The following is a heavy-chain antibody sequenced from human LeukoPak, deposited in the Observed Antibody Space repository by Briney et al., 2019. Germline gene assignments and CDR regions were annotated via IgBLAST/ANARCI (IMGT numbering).Heavy chain of an antibody. CDR3: ARDRSPPNWFDP. Sequence: SETLSLTCTVSGASISSWYWSWIRQPPGKGLEWIGYIYGSGNTDYNPSLKSRVTMSIDTSKNQFSLKLTSVTAADTATYYCARDRSPPNWFDPWGQGTLVTVSS. J-gene: IGHJ5*02. CDR1: GASISSWY. CDR2: IYGSGNT. V-gene: IGHV4-59*01.